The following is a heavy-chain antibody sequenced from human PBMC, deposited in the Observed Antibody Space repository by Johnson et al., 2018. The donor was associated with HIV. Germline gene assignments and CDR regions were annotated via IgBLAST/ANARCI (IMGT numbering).Heavy chain of an antibody. D-gene: IGHD2-15*01. Sequence: QVQLVESGGGVVQPGRSLRLPCAASGFTFGSYAMHWVRQAPGKGLEWVAFLSYYGSNKYYADSVKGRFTISRDNSKNTLYLQMNSLRPEDTAVYHCARATCTDCYSSDAFDIWGQGTMVTVSS. CDR1: GFTFGSYA. J-gene: IGHJ3*02. CDR3: ARATCTDCYSSDAFDI. V-gene: IGHV3-30*04. CDR2: LSYYGSNK.